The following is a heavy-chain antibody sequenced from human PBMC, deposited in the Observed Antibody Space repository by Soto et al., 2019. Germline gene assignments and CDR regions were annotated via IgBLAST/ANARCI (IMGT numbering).Heavy chain of an antibody. V-gene: IGHV4-38-2*01. CDR3: AREARTLDWYIDL. D-gene: IGHD6-6*01. CDR2: IYQSGST. CDR1: GYSISSDYY. Sequence: LSLTCAVSGYSISSDYYLGWIRQSPGKGLVWIGSIYQSGSTYYNPSLKSRVSISLDMSKNQFSLRLTSVTAADTAVYYCAREARTLDWYIDLWGRGTLVTVSS. J-gene: IGHJ2*01.